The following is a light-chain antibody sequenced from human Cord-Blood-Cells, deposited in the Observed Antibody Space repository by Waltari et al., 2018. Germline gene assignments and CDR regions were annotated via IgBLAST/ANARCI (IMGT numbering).Light chain of an antibody. CDR1: SSNIGSNY. CDR2: RNY. J-gene: IGLJ3*02. CDR3: AAWDESLSGWV. V-gene: IGLV1-47*01. Sequence: QSVLTQPPSASGTPGQRVTISCSGSSSNIGSNYVSWYQQLPGTAPKLLIYRNYQRPSGGPDPFSGSKSGPSTSLAISGLRSGGEADYYRAAWDESLSGWVFGGGTKLTVL.